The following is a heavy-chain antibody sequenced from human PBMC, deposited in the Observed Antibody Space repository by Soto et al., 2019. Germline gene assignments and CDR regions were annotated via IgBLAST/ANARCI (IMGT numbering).Heavy chain of an antibody. D-gene: IGHD3-3*01. CDR3: ARERRYDFWSGDAFDI. J-gene: IGHJ3*02. CDR1: GFTFRSYA. CDR2: ISGSGGST. Sequence: GGSLGLSSAASGFTFRSYAMSWVRQAPGKGLEWVSAISGSGGSTYYADSVKGRFTISRDNSKNTLYLQMNSLRAEDTAVYYCARERRYDFWSGDAFDIWGQGTMVTVSS. V-gene: IGHV3-23*01.